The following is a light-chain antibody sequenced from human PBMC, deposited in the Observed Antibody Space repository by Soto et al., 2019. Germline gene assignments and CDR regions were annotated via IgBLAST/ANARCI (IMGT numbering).Light chain of an antibody. Sequence: DVPMTLSHSSLSSSVGDRVTITCRASQSISSYLNWYQQKPGKAPKLLIYATSSLQSGVPSRFSGSGSGTDFTLTISSLQPEDFATYYCHQSYSTPPWTFGQGTKVDIK. CDR3: HQSYSTPPWT. J-gene: IGKJ1*01. CDR1: QSISSY. V-gene: IGKV1-39*01. CDR2: ATS.